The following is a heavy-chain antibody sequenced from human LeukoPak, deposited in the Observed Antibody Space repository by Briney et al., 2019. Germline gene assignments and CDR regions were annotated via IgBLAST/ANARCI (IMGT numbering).Heavy chain of an antibody. CDR3: ARYYYDSSGDNWFDP. CDR2: INHSGST. V-gene: IGHV4-34*01. Sequence: SETLSLTCAVDGGSFSGYYWSWIRQPPGKGLEWIGEINHSGSTNYNPSLKSRVTISVDTSKNQFSLKLSSVTAADTAVYYCARYYYDSSGDNWFDPWGQGTLVTVSS. D-gene: IGHD3-22*01. CDR1: GGSFSGYY. J-gene: IGHJ5*02.